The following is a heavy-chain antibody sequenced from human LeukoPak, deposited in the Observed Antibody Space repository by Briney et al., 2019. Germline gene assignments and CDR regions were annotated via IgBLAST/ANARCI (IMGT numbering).Heavy chain of an antibody. CDR2: IYYSGST. V-gene: IGHV4-30-4*08. Sequence: SETLSLTCTVSGDSINSGDNYWSWIRQPPGKGLEWIGYIYYSGSTYYNPSLKSRVTISVDTSKNQFPLKLNSVTAADTAVYYCARASGDYISDHFDYWGQGTLVTVSS. D-gene: IGHD4-17*01. CDR3: ARASGDYISDHFDY. CDR1: GDSINSGDNY. J-gene: IGHJ4*02.